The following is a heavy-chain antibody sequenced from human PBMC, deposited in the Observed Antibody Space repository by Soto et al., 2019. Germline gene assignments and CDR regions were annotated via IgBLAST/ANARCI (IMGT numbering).Heavy chain of an antibody. CDR2: IYYTGST. CDR3: ARDRSPPMFPPGDAFDI. V-gene: IGHV4-59*01. CDR1: GGFISSYY. J-gene: IGHJ3*02. Sequence: SETLSLTCSVSGGFISSYYWSWIRQPPGKGLEWIGYIYYTGSTNSNLSLKSRATISLDTSKNQFSLRLTSVTAADTAVYYCARDRSPPMFPPGDAFDIWGQGTMVTVSS. D-gene: IGHD3-10*01.